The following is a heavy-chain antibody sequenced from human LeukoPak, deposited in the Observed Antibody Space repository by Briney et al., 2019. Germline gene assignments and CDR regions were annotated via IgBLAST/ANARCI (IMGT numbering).Heavy chain of an antibody. D-gene: IGHD3-10*01. CDR1: GFTVSSNY. J-gene: IGHJ3*02. CDR3: ARDRRGVYYYGSGSSGFDI. CDR2: IYSGGST. Sequence: PGGSLRLSCAASGFTVSSNYMSWVRQAPGKGLEWVSVIYSGGSTYYADSVKGRFTISRDNSKNTLYLQMNSLRAEDTAVYYCARDRRGVYYYGSGSSGFDIWGQGTMVTVSS. V-gene: IGHV3-53*01.